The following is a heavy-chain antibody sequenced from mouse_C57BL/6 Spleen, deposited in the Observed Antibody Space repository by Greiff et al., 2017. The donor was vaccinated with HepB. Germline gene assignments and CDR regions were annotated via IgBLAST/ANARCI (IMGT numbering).Heavy chain of an antibody. CDR1: GYTFTSYW. CDR2: IHPNSGST. Sequence: QVQLQQPGAELVKPGASVKLSCKASGYTFTSYWMNWVKQRPGQGLEWIGMIHPNSGSTNYNEKFKSKATLTVDKSSSTAYMQLSSLTSEDSAVYYCARAVDGYYGFAYWGQGTLVTVSA. V-gene: IGHV1-64*01. CDR3: ARAVDGYYGFAY. D-gene: IGHD2-3*01. J-gene: IGHJ3*01.